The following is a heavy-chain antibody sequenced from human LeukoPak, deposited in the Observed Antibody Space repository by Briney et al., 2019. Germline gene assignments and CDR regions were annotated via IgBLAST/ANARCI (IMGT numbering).Heavy chain of an antibody. CDR1: GFTFSSYG. Sequence: GGSVRLSCAASGFTFSSYGIHWVRQAPGKGLEWVAFIRYDGSNKYYADSVKGRFTISRDNAKNTLYLHMNSLKAEDTAVYYCVKERYSGSLKPTDYWGQGTLVTVSS. CDR3: VKERYSGSLKPTDY. D-gene: IGHD3-10*01. CDR2: IRYDGSNK. J-gene: IGHJ4*02. V-gene: IGHV3-30*02.